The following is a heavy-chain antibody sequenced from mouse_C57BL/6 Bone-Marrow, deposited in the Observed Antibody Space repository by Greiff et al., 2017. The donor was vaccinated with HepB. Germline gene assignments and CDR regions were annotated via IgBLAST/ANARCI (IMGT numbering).Heavy chain of an antibody. CDR3: ASTPAWFAY. V-gene: IGHV1-7*01. CDR2: INPSSGYT. CDR1: GYTFTSYW. J-gene: IGHJ3*01. Sequence: VQLVESGAELAKPGASVKLSCKASGYTFTSYWMHWVKQRPGQGLEWIGYINPSSGYTKYNQKFKDKATVTADKSSSTAYMQLSSLTYEDSAVYYCASTPAWFAYWGQGTLVTVSA.